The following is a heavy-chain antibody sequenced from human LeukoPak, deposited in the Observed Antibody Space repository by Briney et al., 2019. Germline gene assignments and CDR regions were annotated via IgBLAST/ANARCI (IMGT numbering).Heavy chain of an antibody. CDR1: GFPFSSDA. Sequence: GSLRPSCAAAGFPFSSDAMSWFRQAPGKGLEGGSVVRGCGGSTFSADSAKGRFTISRHNSKNTLYLQMNSPRAEDPAVYYCAKELISSDSSGPPYWGQGTLVTVSS. CDR3: AKELISSDSSGPPY. D-gene: IGHD3-22*01. V-gene: IGHV3-23*01. J-gene: IGHJ4*02. CDR2: VRGCGGST.